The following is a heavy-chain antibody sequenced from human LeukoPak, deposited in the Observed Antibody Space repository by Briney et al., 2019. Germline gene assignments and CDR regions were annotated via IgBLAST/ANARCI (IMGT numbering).Heavy chain of an antibody. D-gene: IGHD6-6*01. Sequence: PSETLSLTCTVSGGSISSYYWSWIRQPPGKGLEWIGYIYYSGSTNYNPSLKSRVTISVDTSKNQFSLKLSSVTAADTAVYYCASTYREYSSSSRVGYYFDYWGQGTLVTVSS. J-gene: IGHJ4*02. V-gene: IGHV4-59*01. CDR2: IYYSGST. CDR1: GGSISSYY. CDR3: ASTYREYSSSSRVGYYFDY.